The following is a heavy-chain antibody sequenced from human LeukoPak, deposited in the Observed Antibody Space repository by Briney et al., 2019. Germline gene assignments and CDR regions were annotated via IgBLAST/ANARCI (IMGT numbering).Heavy chain of an antibody. D-gene: IGHD6-19*01. CDR1: GFTFNNYA. V-gene: IGHV3-23*01. CDR3: AKDRRITMAGTVDYFDY. J-gene: IGHJ4*02. Sequence: GGSLRLSCAASGFTFNNYAMSWVRQAPGKGLEWVSSISGSGGNTYYADSVKGRFTISRDNSKITLYLQMNSLRAADTAVYYCAKDRRITMAGTVDYFDYWGQGTLVTVSS. CDR2: ISGSGGNT.